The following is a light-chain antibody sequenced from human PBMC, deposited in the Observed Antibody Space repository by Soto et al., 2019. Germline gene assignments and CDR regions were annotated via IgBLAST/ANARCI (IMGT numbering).Light chain of an antibody. Sequence: QSALTQPASVSGSPGQSITISCTGTSRDVGSYNLVSWYQQHPGKAPKLMIYEVSKRPSGVSNRFSGSKSGNTASLTISGLQAEDEADYYCCSYAGSSTFWVFGTGTKVTVL. CDR3: CSYAGSSTFWV. V-gene: IGLV2-23*02. J-gene: IGLJ1*01. CDR2: EVS. CDR1: SRDVGSYNL.